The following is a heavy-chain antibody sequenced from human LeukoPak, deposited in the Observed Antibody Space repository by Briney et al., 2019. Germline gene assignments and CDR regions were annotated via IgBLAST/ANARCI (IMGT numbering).Heavy chain of an antibody. CDR3: VKDGMAVAGTAPLDY. Sequence: GGSLRLSCVGSGFTVSSSFMSWVRQAPGKGLEWVSNLYNDAFDSATHYADSVKGRFTISRDNSKNTLYLQMSSLRPEDAAVYYCVKDGMAVAGTAPLDYWGLGILVTVSS. CDR1: GFTVSSSF. V-gene: IGHV3-53*05. CDR2: LYNDAFDSAT. D-gene: IGHD6-19*01. J-gene: IGHJ4*02.